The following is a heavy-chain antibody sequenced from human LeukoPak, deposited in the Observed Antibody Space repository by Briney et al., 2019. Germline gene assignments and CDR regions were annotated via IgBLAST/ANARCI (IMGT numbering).Heavy chain of an antibody. CDR2: INHSGST. CDR1: GGSFSGYY. V-gene: IGHV4-34*01. D-gene: IGHD6-19*01. J-gene: IGHJ4*02. Sequence: SETLSLTCAVYGGSFSGYYWSWIRQPPGKGLEWIGEINHSGSTNYNPSLKSRVTISVDTSKNQFSLKLSTVTAADTAVYYCASWSESSGWYRDYWGQGTLVTVSS. CDR3: ASWSESSGWYRDY.